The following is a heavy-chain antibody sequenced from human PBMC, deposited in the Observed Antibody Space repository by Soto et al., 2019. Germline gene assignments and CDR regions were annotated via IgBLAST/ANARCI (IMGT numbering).Heavy chain of an antibody. CDR2: INGDGSKT. V-gene: IGHV3-74*01. J-gene: IGHJ4*02. CDR1: GFTFSTYW. CDR3: ARGQYCSGGTCYSAPDY. D-gene: IGHD2-15*01. Sequence: EVHLVESGGGLVQPGGSLRIFCGASGFTFSTYWMYWVRQAPGKGLVWVSRINGDGSKTSYADSVKGRFTISRDNAKNTLYLQMNSLRAEDTALYYCARGQYCSGGTCYSAPDYWGQGTLVTVSS.